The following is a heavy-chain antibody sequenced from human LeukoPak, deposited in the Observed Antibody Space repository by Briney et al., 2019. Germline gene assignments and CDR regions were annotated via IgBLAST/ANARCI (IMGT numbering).Heavy chain of an antibody. D-gene: IGHD4-17*01. CDR2: IYYSGST. Sequence: SETLSLTCTVSGGSISSSSCYWGWIRQPPGKGLEWIGSIYYSGSTCYNPSLKSRVTISVDTSKNQFSLKLSSVTAADTAVYYCARDYGDYVDYYGMDVWGQGTTVTVSS. V-gene: IGHV4-39*01. CDR3: ARDYGDYVDYYGMDV. J-gene: IGHJ6*02. CDR1: GGSISSSSCY.